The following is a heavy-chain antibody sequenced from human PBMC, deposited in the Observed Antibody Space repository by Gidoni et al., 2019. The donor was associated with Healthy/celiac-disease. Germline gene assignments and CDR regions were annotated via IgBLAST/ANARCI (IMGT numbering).Heavy chain of an antibody. CDR3: ARDTRTHYYDSSGYFDY. D-gene: IGHD3-22*01. V-gene: IGHV4-59*01. Sequence: QVHLQESGPGLVQPSETLSPTCTVSAGSISSYYWSWIRHPPGKGLEWIGFIYYGGSTNDNPSRKSRFTISVDTSKNQFSLKLSSVTAADTAVYYCARDTRTHYYDSSGYFDYWGQGTLVTVSS. CDR1: AGSISSYY. J-gene: IGHJ4*02. CDR2: IYYGGST.